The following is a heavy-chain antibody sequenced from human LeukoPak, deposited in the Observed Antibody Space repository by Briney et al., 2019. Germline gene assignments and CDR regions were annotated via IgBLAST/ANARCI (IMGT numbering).Heavy chain of an antibody. D-gene: IGHD3-10*01. V-gene: IGHV1-18*01. J-gene: IGHJ6*03. Sequence: GASVKVSCKVSGYTLTELSMHWVRQAPGQGLEWMGWISAYNGNTNYAQKLQGRVTMTTDTSTSTAYMELRSLRSDDTAVYYCARDLMERKLLWFGELFTPDYYYYMDVWGKGTTVTVSS. CDR1: GYTLTELS. CDR2: ISAYNGNT. CDR3: ARDLMERKLLWFGELFTPDYYYYMDV.